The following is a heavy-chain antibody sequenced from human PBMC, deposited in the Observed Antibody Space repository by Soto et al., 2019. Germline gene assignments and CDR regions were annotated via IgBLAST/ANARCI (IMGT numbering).Heavy chain of an antibody. V-gene: IGHV3-15*07. CDR1: GFTFTTAW. Sequence: PGGSLRLSCAASGFTFTTAWKNWVRPAPGKGLEWVGRIKSKIDGGTTDFAAPVKGRFAISRYDSRNMVYFQMNSLEIEDTSLYYCTTDSHFTMKLVRFDYWGLGTLVTVSS. D-gene: IGHD3-22*01. CDR2: IKSKIDGGTT. CDR3: TTDSHFTMKLVRFDY. J-gene: IGHJ4*01.